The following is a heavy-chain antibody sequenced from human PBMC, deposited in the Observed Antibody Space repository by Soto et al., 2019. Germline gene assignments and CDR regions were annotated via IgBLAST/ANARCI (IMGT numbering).Heavy chain of an antibody. CDR1: GYNFAGYL. J-gene: IGHJ4*02. CDR3: ARGGVSTRTFDY. CDR2: IYPSDSDT. V-gene: IGHV5-51*01. D-gene: IGHD3-3*01. Sequence: ESLKISCNGSGYNFAGYLIAWVLHMPGKGLELMGIIYPSDSDTRYRPSFQGQVTISADKSISSAYLQWSSLRASDTAMYYCARGGVSTRTFDYWGQGTPVTVSS.